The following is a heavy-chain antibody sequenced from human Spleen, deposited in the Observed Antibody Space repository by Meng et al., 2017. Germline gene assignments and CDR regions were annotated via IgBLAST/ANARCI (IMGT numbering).Heavy chain of an antibody. CDR1: GFTFSSYW. Sequence: GGSLRLSCAASGFTFSSYWMSWVRQAPGKGLEWVANIKQDGSEKYYVDSVKGRFTISRDNAKNSLYLQMNSLRAEDTAVYYCARVPRLLWFGELSGSYFDYWGQGTLVTVSS. V-gene: IGHV3-7*04. CDR2: IKQDGSEK. CDR3: ARVPRLLWFGELSGSYFDY. J-gene: IGHJ4*02. D-gene: IGHD3-10*01.